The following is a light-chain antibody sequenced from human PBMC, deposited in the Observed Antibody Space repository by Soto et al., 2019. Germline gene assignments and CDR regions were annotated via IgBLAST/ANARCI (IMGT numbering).Light chain of an antibody. Sequence: QSALTQPRSVSGSPGQSVTISCAGTSSDVGAYNCVSWYQHHPGKAPKLMIYDVSKRPSGVPDRFSGSKSDNTASLTISGLQAADEADYYCCSYAGSVTHVVFGGGTKLTVL. J-gene: IGLJ2*01. V-gene: IGLV2-11*01. CDR2: DVS. CDR1: SSDVGAYNC. CDR3: CSYAGSVTHVV.